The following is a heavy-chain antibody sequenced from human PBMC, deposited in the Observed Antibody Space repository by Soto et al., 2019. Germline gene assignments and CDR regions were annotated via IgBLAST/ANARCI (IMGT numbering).Heavy chain of an antibody. CDR2: INAHSGGT. Sequence: GASVKVSFKASGFSFTGYYIHWLRQAPGQGLEWMGWINAHSGGTEYAQKFQGRVTLTRDTSIATAYMTLTSLTSDDTALYYCAKDLTRQLAYWLDPWGQGTLVTVSS. D-gene: IGHD6-6*01. CDR1: GFSFTGYY. V-gene: IGHV1-2*02. J-gene: IGHJ5*02. CDR3: AKDLTRQLAYWLDP.